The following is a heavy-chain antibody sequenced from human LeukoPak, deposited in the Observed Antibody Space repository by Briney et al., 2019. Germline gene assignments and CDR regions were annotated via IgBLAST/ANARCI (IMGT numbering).Heavy chain of an antibody. Sequence: SETLSLTCDIYGGSFTGYYWSWIRQPPGMGLEWIGEIRDHGSTNYYPSLKSRVTISGDTSKSQFSLKLSSVTAADTAVYYCARMSHCSSTSCYGYYYYYFMDVWGKGTTVTVSS. D-gene: IGHD2-2*01. CDR1: GGSFTGYY. V-gene: IGHV4-34*01. CDR2: IRDHGST. CDR3: ARMSHCSSTSCYGYYYYYFMDV. J-gene: IGHJ6*03.